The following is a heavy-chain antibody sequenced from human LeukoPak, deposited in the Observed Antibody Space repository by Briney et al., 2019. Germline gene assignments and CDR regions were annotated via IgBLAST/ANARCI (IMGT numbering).Heavy chain of an antibody. CDR3: AKGAAAGNQKPGGY. Sequence: GGSLRLSCAASGLTFSSYAMSWVRQAPGKGLEWVSAISGSGGSTYYADSVKGRFTISRDNSKNTLSLQMNSLRAEDTAVYFCAKGAAAGNQKPGGYWGQGTLVTVSS. D-gene: IGHD6-13*01. CDR2: ISGSGGST. CDR1: GLTFSSYA. J-gene: IGHJ4*02. V-gene: IGHV3-23*01.